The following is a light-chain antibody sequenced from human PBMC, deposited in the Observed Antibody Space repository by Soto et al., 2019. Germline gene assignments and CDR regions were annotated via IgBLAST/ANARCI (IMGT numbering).Light chain of an antibody. CDR2: EVS. CDR3: SSYTTSNTI. Sequence: QSVLTQPASVSGSPGQPITISCTGTSSDIGGYNYVSWYQQHPGKAPKLMIYEVSNRPSGVSNRFSGSKSGNTASLTISGLQAEDEADYYCSSYTTSNTIFGGGTKVTVL. J-gene: IGLJ2*01. CDR1: SSDIGGYNY. V-gene: IGLV2-14*01.